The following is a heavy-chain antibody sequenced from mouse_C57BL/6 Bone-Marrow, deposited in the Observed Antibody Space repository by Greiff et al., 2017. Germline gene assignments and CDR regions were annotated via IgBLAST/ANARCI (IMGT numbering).Heavy chain of an antibody. V-gene: IGHV1-42*01. CDR3: ARGDYDGYFDC. CDR1: GYSFTGYY. Sequence: VQLKESGPELVKPGASVKISCKASGYSFTGYYMNWVKQSHEKSLEWIGEINPSTGGTTYNQKFKAKATLTVDKSSSTAYMQLKSRTSENSAIDYCARGDYDGYFDCWGQGTTLTVSS. J-gene: IGHJ2*01. D-gene: IGHD2-4*01. CDR2: INPSTGGT.